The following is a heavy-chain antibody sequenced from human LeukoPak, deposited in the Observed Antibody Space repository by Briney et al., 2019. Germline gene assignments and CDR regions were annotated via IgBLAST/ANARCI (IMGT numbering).Heavy chain of an antibody. CDR3: ARDKRYCTNGVCYNYNYYGMDV. Sequence: PGGSLRLSCAASAFTFSSYSMNWVRQAPGKGLEWVSYVIISSGTIDYADSVKGRFTISRDNTKNSLYLQMNSLRAEDTAVYYCARDKRYCTNGVCYNYNYYGMDVWGQGTTVTVSS. CDR2: VIISSGTI. J-gene: IGHJ6*02. CDR1: AFTFSSYS. V-gene: IGHV3-48*01. D-gene: IGHD2-8*01.